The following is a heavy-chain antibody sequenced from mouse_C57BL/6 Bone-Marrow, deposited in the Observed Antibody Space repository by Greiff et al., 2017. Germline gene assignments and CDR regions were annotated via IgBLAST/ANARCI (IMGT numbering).Heavy chain of an antibody. CDR1: GYTFTDYY. CDR2: INPNNGGT. J-gene: IGHJ3*01. CDR3: ARGLFAY. V-gene: IGHV1-26*01. Sequence: VQLQQSGPELVKPGASVQISCKATGYTFTDYYMNWVKQSHGKSLEWIGDINPNNGGTSYNQKFKGKATLTVDKSSSTAYMELRSLTSEDSAVDYCARGLFAYWGQGTLVTVSA.